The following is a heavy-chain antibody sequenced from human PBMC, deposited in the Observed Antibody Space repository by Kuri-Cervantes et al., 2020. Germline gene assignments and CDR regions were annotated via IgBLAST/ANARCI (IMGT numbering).Heavy chain of an antibody. D-gene: IGHD3-22*01. CDR2: IKQDGSEK. J-gene: IGHJ6*02. Sequence: GGSLRLSCAASGFTFSSYAMSWVRQAPGKGLEWVANIKQDGSEKYYVDSVKGRFTISRDNAKNSLYLQMNSLRAEDTAVYYCARDITMIVVARGGMDVWGQGTTVTVSS. CDR1: GFTFSSYA. V-gene: IGHV3-7*01. CDR3: ARDITMIVVARGGMDV.